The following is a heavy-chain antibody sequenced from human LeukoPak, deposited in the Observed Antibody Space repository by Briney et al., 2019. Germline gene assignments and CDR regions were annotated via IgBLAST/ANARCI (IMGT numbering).Heavy chain of an antibody. CDR3: AREMATITGFDY. D-gene: IGHD5-24*01. Sequence: SVNLSCKASGYTFTSYGISLVRQAPGPGLEWMGWISVYNGNTNYAQKLQGRVTMTTDTSTRTAYMELRSLRSADTAVYYCAREMATITGFDYWGQGTLVTVSS. CDR1: GYTFTSYG. V-gene: IGHV1-18*01. CDR2: ISVYNGNT. J-gene: IGHJ4*02.